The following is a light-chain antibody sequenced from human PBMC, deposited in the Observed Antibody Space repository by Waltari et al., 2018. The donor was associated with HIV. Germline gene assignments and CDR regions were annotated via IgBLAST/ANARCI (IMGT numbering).Light chain of an antibody. V-gene: IGKV2-30*02. Sequence: DGLMTLSPLPLPVTLGQPAAISCRHRQSLVHSDGNTDLNWFQQRPGQSPRRLIYKVSNRASGVPDRVSCSGSGTDFTLRITRVEAEDVGVYYCMQETHWPPYTFGQGTKLEIK. J-gene: IGKJ2*01. CDR1: QSLVHSDGNTD. CDR3: MQETHWPPYT. CDR2: KVS.